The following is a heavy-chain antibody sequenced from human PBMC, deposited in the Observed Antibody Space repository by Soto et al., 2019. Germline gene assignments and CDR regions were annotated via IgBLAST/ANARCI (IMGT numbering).Heavy chain of an antibody. CDR3: ASHFTGVRVLGTSPPGGDNYGWDV. D-gene: IGHD3-16*01. J-gene: IGHJ6*02. CDR2: IIPIVDIP. Sequence: QVQLVQSGAEVKKPGSSVKVSCKASGGTFSRYTFTWVRQAPGQGLEWMGRIIPIVDIPNYAQNFQGRVTITADKSTSTAYRELSTLTSDDTAVYYCASHFTGVRVLGTSPPGGDNYGWDVWGQGTTVSVS. CDR1: GGTFSRYT. V-gene: IGHV1-69*02.